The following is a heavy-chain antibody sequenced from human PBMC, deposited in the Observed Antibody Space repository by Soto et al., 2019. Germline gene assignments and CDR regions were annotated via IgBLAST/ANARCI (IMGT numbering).Heavy chain of an antibody. CDR2: INPDNGNT. D-gene: IGHD2-15*01. V-gene: IGHV1-3*01. CDR3: ARGIATGQLDP. J-gene: IGHJ5*02. CDR1: GYTFTRYT. Sequence: QVQLVQSGAEVKKPGASVKISCKASGYTFTRYTMNXVRQAPGQRLEWMGWINPDNGNTKSSQKFQDRVIITRDTSASTAYMDLSSLRSEDTAVYYCARGIATGQLDPWGQGTLVTVSS.